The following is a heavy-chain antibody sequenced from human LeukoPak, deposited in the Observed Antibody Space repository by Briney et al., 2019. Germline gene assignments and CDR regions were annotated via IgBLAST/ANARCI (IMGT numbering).Heavy chain of an antibody. CDR2: MKHDGSEE. CDR3: ARAKWDLIRPATPAFDY. V-gene: IGHV3-7*04. Sequence: GGSLRLSCIVSGFTFNGYWMSWVRQAPGRGLEWVANMKHDGSEEDYVDSVKGRFTISRDNAKNSLFLQMSSLRAEDTAVYYCARAKWDLIRPATPAFDYRGQGTQVTVSS. CDR1: GFTFNGYW. J-gene: IGHJ4*02. D-gene: IGHD1-26*01.